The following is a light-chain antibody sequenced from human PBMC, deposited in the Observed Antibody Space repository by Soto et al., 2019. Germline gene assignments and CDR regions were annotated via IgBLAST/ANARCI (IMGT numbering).Light chain of an antibody. V-gene: IGLV2-23*01. CDR3: CSYAGSSTWV. J-gene: IGLJ3*02. CDR1: SSDVGSYNL. Sequence: QSALTQPASVSGSPGQSITISCTGTSSDVGSYNLVSWYQQHPDKAPKLMIYEGSKRPSGVSNRFSGSKSGNTASLTISGLQAEDEADYYFCSYAGSSTWVFGGGTKLTVL. CDR2: EGS.